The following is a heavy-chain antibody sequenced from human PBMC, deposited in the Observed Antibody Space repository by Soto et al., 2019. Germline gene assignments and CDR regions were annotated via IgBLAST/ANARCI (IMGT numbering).Heavy chain of an antibody. CDR3: ARAYWNDVYYYYYMDV. J-gene: IGHJ6*03. CDR1: GGSISSSSYY. CDR2: IYYSGST. Sequence: SETLSLTCTVSGGSISSSSYYWGWIRQPPGKGLEWIGSIYYSGSTYYNPSLKSRVTISVDTSKNQFSLKLSSVTAADTAVYYCARAYWNDVYYYYYMDVWGKGTTVTVSS. V-gene: IGHV4-39*01. D-gene: IGHD1-1*01.